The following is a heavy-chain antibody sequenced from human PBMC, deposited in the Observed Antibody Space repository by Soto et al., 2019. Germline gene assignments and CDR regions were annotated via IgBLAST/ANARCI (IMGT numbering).Heavy chain of an antibody. J-gene: IGHJ4*02. CDR2: ISGSGGST. V-gene: IGHV3-23*01. Sequence: EVQLLESGGGLVQPGGSLRLSCAASGFTFSNSAMSWVRQAPGKGLEWVSAISGSGGSTYYADSVKGRFTISRDNSKNTLYLQMNSLRAEDTAVYYCATTGFGGVIVKEGLDYWGQGTLVTVSS. D-gene: IGHD3-16*02. CDR3: ATTGFGGVIVKEGLDY. CDR1: GFTFSNSA.